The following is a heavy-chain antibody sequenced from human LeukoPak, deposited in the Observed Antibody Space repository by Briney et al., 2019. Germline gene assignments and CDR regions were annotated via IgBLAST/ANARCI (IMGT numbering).Heavy chain of an antibody. CDR1: GGSISSSNW. Sequence: SETLSLTCAVSGGSISSSNWWSWVRQPPGKGLEWIEEIYHSGSTNYNPSLKSRVTISVDKSKNQFSLKLSSVTAADTAVYYCARVGGYYDILTGYYTPSYFDYWGQGTLVTVSS. CDR3: ARVGGYYDILTGYYTPSYFDY. J-gene: IGHJ4*02. V-gene: IGHV4-4*02. CDR2: IYHSGST. D-gene: IGHD3-9*01.